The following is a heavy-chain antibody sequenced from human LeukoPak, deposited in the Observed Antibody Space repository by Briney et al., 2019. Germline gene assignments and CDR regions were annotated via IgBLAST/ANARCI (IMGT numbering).Heavy chain of an antibody. V-gene: IGHV1-18*01. J-gene: IGHJ5*02. CDR2: ISAYNGNT. CDR1: GYTFTSYG. D-gene: IGHD3-10*01. Sequence: ASVKVSCKASGYTFTSYGISWVRQAPGQGLEWMGWISAYNGNTNYAQKLQGRVTMTTDTSTSSAYMELRSLRSDDTAVYYCARLLYYYGSGSLSNRFDPWGQGTLVTVSS. CDR3: ARLLYYYGSGSLSNRFDP.